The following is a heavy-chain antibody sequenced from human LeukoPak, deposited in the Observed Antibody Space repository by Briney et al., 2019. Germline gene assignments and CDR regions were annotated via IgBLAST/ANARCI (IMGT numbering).Heavy chain of an antibody. CDR3: AFSVGATMGFDY. CDR1: GYTFTSYD. Sequence: ASVKVSCKASGYTFTSYDINWVRQAPGQGLEWMGWINPNSGGTNYAQKFQGRVTMTRDTSISTAYMELSRLRSDDTAVYYCAFSVGATMGFDYWGQGTLVTVSS. CDR2: INPNSGGT. J-gene: IGHJ4*02. V-gene: IGHV1-2*02. D-gene: IGHD1-26*01.